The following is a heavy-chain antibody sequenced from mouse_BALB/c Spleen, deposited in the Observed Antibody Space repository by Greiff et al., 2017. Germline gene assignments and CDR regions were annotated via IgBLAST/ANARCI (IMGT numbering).Heavy chain of an antibody. J-gene: IGHJ1*01. V-gene: IGHV1S56*01. CDR1: GYTFTSYY. D-gene: IGHD2-3*01. Sequence: QVQLKQSGPELVKPGASVRISCKASGYTFTSYYIHWVKQRPGQGLEWIGWIYPGNVNTKYNEKFKGKATLTADKSSSTAYMQLSSLTSEDSAVYFCARSGDGYYPRLYFDVWGAGTTVTVSS. CDR2: IYPGNVNT. CDR3: ARSGDGYYPRLYFDV.